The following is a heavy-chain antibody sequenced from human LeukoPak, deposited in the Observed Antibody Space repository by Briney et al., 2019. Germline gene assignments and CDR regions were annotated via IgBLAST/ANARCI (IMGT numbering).Heavy chain of an antibody. J-gene: IGHJ4*02. CDR3: AKDLPGNYPGRLDS. Sequence: PGGSLRLSCAASGFTLSSYSMNWVRQAPGKGLEWVSGISGSGVMTYYADSVRGRFTISRDNSKNTLYLQMNGLRAEDTAVFYCAKDLPGNYPGRLDSWGQGTLVTVSS. V-gene: IGHV3-23*01. CDR1: GFTLSSYS. D-gene: IGHD1-7*01. CDR2: ISGSGVMT.